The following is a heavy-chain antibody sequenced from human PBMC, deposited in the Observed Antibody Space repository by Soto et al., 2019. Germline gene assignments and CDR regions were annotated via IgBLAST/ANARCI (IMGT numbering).Heavy chain of an antibody. Sequence: SLRLSGGASGFDFRYFWLSGVRQDTGKGLEWVAVIKHDGSNKYYVASVKGRFTISRDNSKNTLYLQMNSLRAEDTAVYYCARAGYHYYYYMDVWGKGTTVTVSS. CDR3: ARAGYHYYYYMDV. CDR1: GFDFRYFW. V-gene: IGHV3-33*08. J-gene: IGHJ6*03. CDR2: IKHDGSNK.